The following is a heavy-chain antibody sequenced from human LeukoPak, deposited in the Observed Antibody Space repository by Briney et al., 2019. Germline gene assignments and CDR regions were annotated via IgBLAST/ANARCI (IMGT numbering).Heavy chain of an antibody. V-gene: IGHV4-59*01. CDR2: IYYSGST. CDR1: GGSISSYY. D-gene: IGHD3-22*01. CDR3: ARAFSYYYDSSGYVSFDY. J-gene: IGHJ4*02. Sequence: SETLSLTCAVYGGSISSYYWSWIRQPPGKGLEWIGYIYYSGSTNYNPSLKSRVTISVDTSKNQFSLKLSSVTAADTAVYYCARAFSYYYDSSGYVSFDYWGQGTLVTVSS.